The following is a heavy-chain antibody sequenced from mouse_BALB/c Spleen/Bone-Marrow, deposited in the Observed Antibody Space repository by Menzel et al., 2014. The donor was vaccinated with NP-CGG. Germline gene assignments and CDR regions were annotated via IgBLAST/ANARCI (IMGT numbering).Heavy chain of an antibody. CDR3: TRQGFAC. V-gene: IGHV1-9*01. CDR2: ILPGSGNT. Sequence: QVQLKQSGPELMKPGASVKISCKATDYTFSSYWIEWVKQRPGHGLEWIGEILPGSGNTHYNEKFKGKATFTADTSSNTAYMQLSSLTSEDSAVYYCTRQGFACWGQGTLVTVSA. J-gene: IGHJ3*01. CDR1: DYTFSSYW.